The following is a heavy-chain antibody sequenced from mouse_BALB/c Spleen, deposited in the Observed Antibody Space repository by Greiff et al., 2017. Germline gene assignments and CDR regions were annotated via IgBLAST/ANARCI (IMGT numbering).Heavy chain of an antibody. J-gene: IGHJ4*01. CDR3: ARAYRYDDAMDY. CDR1: GFTFSDYY. CDR2: ISDGGSYT. D-gene: IGHD2-14*01. V-gene: IGHV5-4*02. Sequence: DVKLVESGGGLVKPGGSLKLSCAASGFTFSDYYMYWVRQTPEKRLEWVATISDGGSYTYYPDSVKGRFTISRDNAKNNLYLQMSSLKSEDTAMYYCARAYRYDDAMDYWGQGTSVTVSS.